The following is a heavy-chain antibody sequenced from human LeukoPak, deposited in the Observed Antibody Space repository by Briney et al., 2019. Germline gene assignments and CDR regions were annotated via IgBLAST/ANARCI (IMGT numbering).Heavy chain of an antibody. V-gene: IGHV3-20*04. CDR3: ARDGGYCSRTDGHTFDY. Sequence: GGSLRLSCTTSGFIFDDFGMAWVRQRPGKGLEWVSNINWNSGSIGYADSVKGRFTGSRDNAKNSLYLQMNSLRAEDTALYYCARDGGYCSRTDGHTFDYWGRGILVTVSS. CDR1: GFIFDDFG. J-gene: IGHJ4*02. D-gene: IGHD2-2*01. CDR2: INWNSGSI.